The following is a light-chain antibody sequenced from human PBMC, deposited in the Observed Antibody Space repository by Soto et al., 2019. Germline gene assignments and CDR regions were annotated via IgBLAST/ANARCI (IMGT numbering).Light chain of an antibody. J-gene: IGKJ1*01. CDR2: GAS. CDR3: HQFATTRS. V-gene: IGKV3-20*01. Sequence: EIVFTQSPGTLSLSPGQRATLSCRASQSLSSIFLAWYQQKPGQAPRLIIYGASSRAAGIPDRFSGSGSGTDFTLTISSLEPEDFAVYYCHQFATTRSFGQGTKVDIK. CDR1: QSLSSIF.